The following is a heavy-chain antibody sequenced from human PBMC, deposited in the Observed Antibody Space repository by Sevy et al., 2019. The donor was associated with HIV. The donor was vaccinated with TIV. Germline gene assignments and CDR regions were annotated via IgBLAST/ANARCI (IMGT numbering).Heavy chain of an antibody. CDR3: ARDDRGYSGYDRGNFDY. CDR1: VFTFSSYE. D-gene: IGHD5-12*01. Sequence: GGSLRLSCAASVFTFSSYEMNWVRQAPGKGLEWVSYISSSGSTIYYADSVKGRFTISRDNAKNSLHLQMNSLRAEDTAVYYCARDDRGYSGYDRGNFDYWGQGTLVTVSS. J-gene: IGHJ4*02. CDR2: ISSSGSTI. V-gene: IGHV3-48*03.